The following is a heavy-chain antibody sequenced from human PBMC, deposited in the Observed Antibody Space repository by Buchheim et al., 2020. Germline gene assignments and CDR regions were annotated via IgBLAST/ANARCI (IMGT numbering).Heavy chain of an antibody. V-gene: IGHV4-34*01. D-gene: IGHD3-3*01. CDR3: ARGLNDFWSGYLDY. CDR1: GGSFSGYY. CDR2: INHSGST. J-gene: IGHJ4*02. Sequence: QVQLQQWGAGLLKPSETLSLTCAVYGGSFSGYYWSWIRQPPGKGLEWIGEINHSGSTNYNPSLKNRVTISVDTSKNQFSLKLSSVTAADTAVYYCARGLNDFWSGYLDYWGQGTL.